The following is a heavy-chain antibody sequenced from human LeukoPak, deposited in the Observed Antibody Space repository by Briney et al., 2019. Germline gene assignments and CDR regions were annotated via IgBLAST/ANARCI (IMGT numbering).Heavy chain of an antibody. D-gene: IGHD6-13*01. CDR3: ARLRAADDKGALDY. Sequence: SETLSLTCTVSGDSIGSYYWSWIRQPPGQGLEWIGYIHYSGNTKYNASLLSRVTISVDTSKNQFSLKLTSVTAADTAVYYCARLRAADDKGALDYWGQGTLVTVSS. CDR1: GDSIGSYY. J-gene: IGHJ4*02. CDR2: IHYSGNT. V-gene: IGHV4-59*08.